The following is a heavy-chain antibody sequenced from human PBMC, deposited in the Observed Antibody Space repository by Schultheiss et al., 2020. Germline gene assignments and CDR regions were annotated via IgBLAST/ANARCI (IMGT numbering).Heavy chain of an antibody. CDR3: ARDVGPGDI. CDR1: GFTFSSYA. D-gene: IGHD1-26*01. Sequence: GGSLRLSCAASGFTFSSYAMSWVRQAPGKGLEWVSYISSSSSTIYYADSVKGRFTISRDNAKNSLYLQMNSLRAEDTAVYYCARDVGPGDIWGQGTMVTVSS. CDR2: ISSSSSTI. J-gene: IGHJ3*02. V-gene: IGHV3-48*04.